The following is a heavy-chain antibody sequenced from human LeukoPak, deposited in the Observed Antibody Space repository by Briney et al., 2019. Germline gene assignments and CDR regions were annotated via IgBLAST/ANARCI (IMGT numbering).Heavy chain of an antibody. CDR3: ARGRFGELFGAFDI. Sequence: KPSQTLSLTCAVSGGSISSGAYSWSWIRQPPRKGLEWIGYVYYSGSTNYNPSLKSRVTISVDTSKNQFSLKLSSVTAADTAVYYCARGRFGELFGAFDIWGQGTMVTVSS. CDR2: VYYSGST. V-gene: IGHV4-61*08. D-gene: IGHD3-10*01. CDR1: GGSISSGAYS. J-gene: IGHJ3*02.